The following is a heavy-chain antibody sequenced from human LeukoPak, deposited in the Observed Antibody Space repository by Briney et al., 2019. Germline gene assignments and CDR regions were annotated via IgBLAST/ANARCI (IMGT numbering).Heavy chain of an antibody. CDR3: ARGGAPGGNWNPYCHYYYYYMDV. Sequence: QAGGSLRLSCAASGFTVSSNYMSWVRQAPGKGLEWVSVIYSGGSTYYADSVKGRFTISRDNSKNTLYLQMNSLRAEDTAVYYCARGGAPGGNWNPYCHYYYYYMDVWGKGTTVTVSS. D-gene: IGHD4-23*01. CDR2: IYSGGST. CDR1: GFTVSSNY. J-gene: IGHJ6*03. V-gene: IGHV3-53*01.